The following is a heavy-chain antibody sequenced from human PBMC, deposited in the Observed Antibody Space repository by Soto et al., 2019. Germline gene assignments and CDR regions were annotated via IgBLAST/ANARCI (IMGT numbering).Heavy chain of an antibody. CDR3: VRDTRITFDY. V-gene: IGHV3-21*01. CDR1: GFAFSTYS. J-gene: IGHJ4*02. CDR2: ISSRSDYI. Sequence: GGSLRLSCAASGFAFSTYSMNWVRQAPGKWLEWVSTISSRSDYIYYADSLKGRFTISRDNAKNSLYLQMNSLRAEDTAVYYCVRDTRITFDYWGQGXLVTVYS.